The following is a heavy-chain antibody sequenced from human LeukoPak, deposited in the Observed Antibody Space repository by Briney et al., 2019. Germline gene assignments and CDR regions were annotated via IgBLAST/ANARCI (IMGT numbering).Heavy chain of an antibody. CDR1: GFTFSSYW. Sequence: GGSLRLSCAASGFTFSSYWMHWVRQAPGKGLVWVSPINGDGSSISYADSVKGRFTISRDNAKNTVSLQMNSLRVEDTAVYYCARAGFDWNPGGYWGQGALVTVSS. D-gene: IGHD1-1*01. V-gene: IGHV3-74*01. CDR2: INGDGSSI. J-gene: IGHJ4*02. CDR3: ARAGFDWNPGGY.